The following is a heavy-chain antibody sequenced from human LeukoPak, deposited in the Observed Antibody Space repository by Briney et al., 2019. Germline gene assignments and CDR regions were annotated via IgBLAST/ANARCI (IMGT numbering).Heavy chain of an antibody. CDR3: ARGDLPGGLYYYYGMDV. V-gene: IGHV1-18*01. CDR2: ISAYNGNT. J-gene: IGHJ6*02. Sequence: ASVKVSCKASGYTFTSYGISWVRQAPGQGLEWMGWISAYNGNTNYAQELQGRVTMTTDTSTSTAYMELRSLRSDDTAVYYCARGDLPGGLYYYYGMDVWGQGTTVTVSS. CDR1: GYTFTSYG. D-gene: IGHD1-1*01.